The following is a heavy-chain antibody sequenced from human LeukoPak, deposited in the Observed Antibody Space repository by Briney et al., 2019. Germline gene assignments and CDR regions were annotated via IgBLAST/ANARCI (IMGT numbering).Heavy chain of an antibody. J-gene: IGHJ4*02. CDR2: ANSDGSST. D-gene: IGHD3-10*01. Sequence: PGGSLRLSCAASGFTFSSYWMHWVRQAPGKGLVWVSRANSDGSSTSYADSVKGRFAISRDNAKNTLYLQMNSLRVEDTAVYYCAGGDSGFGYWGQGTLVTVSS. CDR1: GFTFSSYW. V-gene: IGHV3-74*01. CDR3: AGGDSGFGY.